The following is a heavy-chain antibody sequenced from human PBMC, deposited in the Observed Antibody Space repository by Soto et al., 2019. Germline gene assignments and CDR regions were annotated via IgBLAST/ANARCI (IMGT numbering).Heavy chain of an antibody. D-gene: IGHD6-13*01. Sequence: GPSVKVSCKASGYTFTSYAMHWVRQAPGQRLEWMGWINAGNDNTKYSQKYQGRVTITRDTSASTAYMELSSLRSEDTAVYYCARDRGEQQLVPYYYMDVWGKGTTVTVSS. CDR2: INAGNDNT. CDR3: ARDRGEQQLVPYYYMDV. V-gene: IGHV1-3*01. CDR1: GYTFTSYA. J-gene: IGHJ6*03.